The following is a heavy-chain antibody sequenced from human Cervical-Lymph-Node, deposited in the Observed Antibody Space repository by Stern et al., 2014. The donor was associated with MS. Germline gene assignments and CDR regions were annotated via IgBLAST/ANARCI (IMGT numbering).Heavy chain of an antibody. J-gene: IGHJ5*01. D-gene: IGHD3-10*01. V-gene: IGHV2-5*01. CDR3: AHFGIGYNFFDF. CDR2: IYWNHDQ. Sequence: QVTLKESGPALLQPTRTLTLTCTCSGFSLSSRAVGVGWFRQPPGKTLEWLALIYWNHDQRYSPSLRTRLTITQDTSKNQVFLSMTNMDPGDTGIYYCAHFGIGYNFFDFWGQGILVTVS. CDR1: GFSLSSRAVG.